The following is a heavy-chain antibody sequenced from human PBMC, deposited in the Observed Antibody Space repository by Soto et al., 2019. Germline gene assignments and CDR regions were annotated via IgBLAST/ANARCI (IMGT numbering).Heavy chain of an antibody. V-gene: IGHV4-59*01. CDR2: IYYSGST. Sequence: PSETLSLTCTVSGGSISSYYWSWIRQPPGKGLEWIGYIYYSGSTNYNPSLKSRVTISVDTSKNQFSLKLSSVTAADTAVYYCARGEDSRTYYYYMDVWGKGTTVTVS. CDR1: GGSISSYY. J-gene: IGHJ6*03. D-gene: IGHD6-13*01. CDR3: ARGEDSRTYYYYMDV.